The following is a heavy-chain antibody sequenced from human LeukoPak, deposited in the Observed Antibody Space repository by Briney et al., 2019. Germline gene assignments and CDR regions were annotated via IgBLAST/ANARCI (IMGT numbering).Heavy chain of an antibody. Sequence: GGSLRLSCAASGFTFSSYSMNWVRQAPGKGLEWVSSISSSSSYIYYADSVRGRFTISRDNAKNSLFLQMNSLRAEDTAVYFCARERYSTIDNDSLDMWGQGTMVTVSS. J-gene: IGHJ3*02. CDR2: ISSSSSYI. V-gene: IGHV3-21*01. D-gene: IGHD3-9*01. CDR3: ARERYSTIDNDSLDM. CDR1: GFTFSSYS.